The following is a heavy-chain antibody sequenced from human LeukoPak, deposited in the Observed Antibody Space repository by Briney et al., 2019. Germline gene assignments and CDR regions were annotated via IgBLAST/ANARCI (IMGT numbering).Heavy chain of an antibody. V-gene: IGHV4-4*07. CDR3: ARGMYSSSRLVYYYMDV. J-gene: IGHJ6*03. Sequence: SETLSLTCTVSGGSISSYYWSWIRQPAGKGLEWIGRIYTSGSTNYNPSLKSRVTMSVDTSKNQFSLKLSSVTAADTAVYYCARGMYSSSRLVYYYMDVWGKGTTVTVSS. D-gene: IGHD6-6*01. CDR1: GGSISSYY. CDR2: IYTSGST.